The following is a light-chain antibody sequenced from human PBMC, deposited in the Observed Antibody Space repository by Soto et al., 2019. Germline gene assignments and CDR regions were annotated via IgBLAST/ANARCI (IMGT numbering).Light chain of an antibody. J-gene: IGKJ1*01. CDR3: QQNYRATPWT. V-gene: IGKV1-39*01. Sequence: IRMTQSPSSLSASTGDRVTITCRASQSISRYLNWYQHKPGKAPKLLINAASSLERGVPSRFSGGGSGTDFTLNISSLQPDDFATYYCQQNYRATPWTFGQGTKV. CDR2: AAS. CDR1: QSISRY.